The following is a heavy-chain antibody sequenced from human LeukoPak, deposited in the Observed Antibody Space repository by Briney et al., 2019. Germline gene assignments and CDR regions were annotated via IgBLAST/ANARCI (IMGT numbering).Heavy chain of an antibody. D-gene: IGHD2-2*01. CDR3: ASRGYCSSTSCYLLDY. CDR1: GFTFSSYA. Sequence: GGSLRLSCAASGFTFSSYAMHWVRQAPGKGLEWVAVISYDGSNKYYADSVKGRFTISRDNSKNTLYLQMNSLRAEDTAVYYCASRGYCSSTSCYLLDYWGQGILVTVSS. CDR2: ISYDGSNK. V-gene: IGHV3-30-3*01. J-gene: IGHJ4*02.